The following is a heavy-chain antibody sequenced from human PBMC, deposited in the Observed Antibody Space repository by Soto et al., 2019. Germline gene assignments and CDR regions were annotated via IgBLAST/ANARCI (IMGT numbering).Heavy chain of an antibody. CDR2: INPNSGGT. V-gene: IGHV1-2*02. D-gene: IGHD3-22*01. Sequence: GSSVKVSCKASGYTFTGYYMHWVRQAPGQGLEWMGWINPNSGGTNYAQKFQGRVTMTRDTSISTAYMELSRLRSDDTAVYYCARDPYLTYYYDSSGYYPDYWGQGTLVTVSS. CDR3: ARDPYLTYYYDSSGYYPDY. J-gene: IGHJ4*02. CDR1: GYTFTGYY.